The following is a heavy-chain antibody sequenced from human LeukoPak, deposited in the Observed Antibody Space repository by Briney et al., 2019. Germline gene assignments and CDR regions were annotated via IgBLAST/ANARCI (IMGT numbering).Heavy chain of an antibody. Sequence: GGSLRLSCAASGFTFSSYSMNWVRQAPGKGLEWVSSISSSSSYIYYADSVKGRFTISGDNAKNSLYLQTNSLRAEDTAVYYCARVRDYSSSSPPADAFDIWGQGTMVTVSS. CDR2: ISSSSSYI. CDR3: ARVRDYSSSSPPADAFDI. CDR1: GFTFSSYS. J-gene: IGHJ3*02. D-gene: IGHD6-6*01. V-gene: IGHV3-21*01.